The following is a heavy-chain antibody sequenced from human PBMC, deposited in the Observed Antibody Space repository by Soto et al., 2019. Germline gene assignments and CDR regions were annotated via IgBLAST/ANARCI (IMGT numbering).Heavy chain of an antibody. CDR2: ISAYNGNT. D-gene: IGHD1-26*01. Sequence: ASVKVSCKASGYTFTSYGISWVLQAPGQGLEWMGWISAYNGNTNYAQKLQGRVTMTTDTSTSTAYMELRSLRSDDTAVYYCARDQISVTGDRYFDYWGQGTLVTVSS. CDR1: GYTFTSYG. CDR3: ARDQISVTGDRYFDY. V-gene: IGHV1-18*01. J-gene: IGHJ4*02.